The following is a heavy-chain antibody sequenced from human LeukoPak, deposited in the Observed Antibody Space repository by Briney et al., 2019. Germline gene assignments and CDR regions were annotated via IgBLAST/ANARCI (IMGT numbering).Heavy chain of an antibody. J-gene: IGHJ1*01. CDR1: GYSFTSYW. D-gene: IGHD4-17*01. Sequence: GESLKISCKGSGYSFTSYWIGWVRQMPGKGLEWMGIIYPGDPDTRYSPSFQGQVTISADKSISTAYLQWSSLKASDTAMYYCARGEGDYGDYPIEYFQHWGQGTLVTVSS. CDR3: ARGEGDYGDYPIEYFQH. CDR2: IYPGDPDT. V-gene: IGHV5-51*01.